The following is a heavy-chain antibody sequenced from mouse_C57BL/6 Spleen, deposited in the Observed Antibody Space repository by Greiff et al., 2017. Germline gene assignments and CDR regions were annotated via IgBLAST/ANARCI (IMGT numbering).Heavy chain of an antibody. CDR1: GFNIKDYY. J-gene: IGHJ2*01. CDR2: IDPEDGET. V-gene: IGHV14-2*01. Sequence: LVESGAELVKPGASVKLSCTASGFNIKDYYMHWVKQRTEQGLEWIGRIDPEDGETKYAPQVQGKATITADTSSNTAYLQLSSLTSEDTAVYYCARPYITTVFDYWGQGTTLTVSS. CDR3: ARPYITTVFDY. D-gene: IGHD1-1*01.